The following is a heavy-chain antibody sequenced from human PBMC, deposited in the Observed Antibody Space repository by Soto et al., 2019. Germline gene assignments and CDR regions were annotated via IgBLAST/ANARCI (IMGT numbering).Heavy chain of an antibody. CDR2: IKQDGSEK. Sequence: GGSLRLSCAASGFTCSSSWMSWVRQAPGKGLEWVANIKQDGSEKYYVDSVKGRFTISRDNAKNSLYLQMNSLRAEDTAVYYCAIDKRLVKVIWFDPWGQGPLVTV. D-gene: IGHD3-9*01. V-gene: IGHV3-7*01. J-gene: IGHJ5*02. CDR3: AIDKRLVKVIWFDP. CDR1: GFTCSSSW.